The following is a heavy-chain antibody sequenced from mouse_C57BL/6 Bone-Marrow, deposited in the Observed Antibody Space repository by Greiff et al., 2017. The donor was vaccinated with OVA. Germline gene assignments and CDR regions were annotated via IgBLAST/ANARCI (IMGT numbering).Heavy chain of an antibody. CDR3: ARRGAYCGSRGYAMDY. V-gene: IGHV1-64*01. Sequence: QVQLQQPGAELVKPGASVKLSCKASGYTFTSYWMHWVKQRPGQGLEWIGMIHPNSGSTNYNEKFKSKATLTVDKSSSTAYMQLSSLTSEDSAVYYCARRGAYCGSRGYAMDYWGQGTSVTVSS. CDR1: GYTFTSYW. D-gene: IGHD1-1*01. CDR2: IHPNSGST. J-gene: IGHJ4*01.